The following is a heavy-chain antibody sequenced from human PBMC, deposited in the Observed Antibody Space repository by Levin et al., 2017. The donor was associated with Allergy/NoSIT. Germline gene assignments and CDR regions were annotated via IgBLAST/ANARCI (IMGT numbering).Heavy chain of an antibody. CDR2: INPNSGGT. D-gene: IGHD4-17*01. CDR3: ARDWGNDYGDSQEYFQH. J-gene: IGHJ1*01. CDR1: GYTFTGYY. V-gene: IGHV1-2*02. Sequence: GASVKVSCKASGYTFTGYYMHWVRQAPGQGLEWMGWINPNSGGTNYAQKFQGRVTMTRDTSISTAYMELSRLRSDDTAVYYCARDWGNDYGDSQEYFQHWGQGTLVTVSS.